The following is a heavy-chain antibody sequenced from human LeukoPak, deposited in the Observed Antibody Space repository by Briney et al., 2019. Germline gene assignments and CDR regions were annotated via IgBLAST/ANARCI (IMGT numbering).Heavy chain of an antibody. V-gene: IGHV4-4*07. CDR3: ARDHPVYYGSGSYYNLNWFDP. CDR1: GGSISSYY. D-gene: IGHD3-10*01. J-gene: IGHJ5*02. CDR2: IYTSGST. Sequence: SETLSLTCTVSGGSISSYYWSWIRQPAGKGLEWIGRIYTSGSTNYNPSLRSRVTMSVDTSKNQFSLKLSSVTAADTAVYYCARDHPVYYGSGSYYNLNWFDPWGQGTLVTVSS.